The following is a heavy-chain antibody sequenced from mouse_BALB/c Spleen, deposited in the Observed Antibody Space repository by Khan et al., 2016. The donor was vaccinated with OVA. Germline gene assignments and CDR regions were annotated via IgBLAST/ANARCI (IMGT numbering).Heavy chain of an antibody. CDR1: GYSITSDYA. J-gene: IGHJ2*01. Sequence: QLEESGPGLVKPSQSLSLTCTVTGYSITSDYAWNWIRQFPGNKLEWMGHISYSGNTKYNPSLKSRISITRDTSKNQFFLQLNSVTTEDTTTYYCTRIYGGDFDYWGQGTTLTVS. D-gene: IGHD1-1*01. V-gene: IGHV3-2*02. CDR2: ISYSGNT. CDR3: TRIYGGDFDY.